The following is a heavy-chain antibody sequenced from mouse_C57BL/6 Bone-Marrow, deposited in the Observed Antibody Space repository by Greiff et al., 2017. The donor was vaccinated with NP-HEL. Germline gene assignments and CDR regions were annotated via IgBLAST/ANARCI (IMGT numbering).Heavy chain of an antibody. V-gene: IGHV6-3*01. J-gene: IGHJ1*03. D-gene: IGHD2-5*01. CDR1: GFTFSNYW. CDR3: TRIVTTYRYFDV. Sequence: EVKLVESGGGLVQPGGSMKLSCVASGFTFSNYWMNWVRQSPEKGLEWVAQIRLKSDNYATHYAESVKGRFTISRDDSKSSVYLQMNNLRAEDTGIYYCTRIVTTYRYFDVWGTGTTVTVSS. CDR2: IRLKSDNYAT.